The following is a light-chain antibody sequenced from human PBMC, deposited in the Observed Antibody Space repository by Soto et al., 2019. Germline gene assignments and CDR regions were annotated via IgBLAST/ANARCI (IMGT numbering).Light chain of an antibody. CDR1: QNVNTW. CDR3: HQYDSAPLT. Sequence: DVPMTQSPSTLSASVGDRVTITCRASQNVNTWLAWYQQKPGRAPDLLIHKAYTLETGVPSRFSGSGSGTEFTLSISSLQPDDFATYYCHQYDSAPLTFGGGTKVEIK. J-gene: IGKJ4*01. V-gene: IGKV1-5*03. CDR2: KAY.